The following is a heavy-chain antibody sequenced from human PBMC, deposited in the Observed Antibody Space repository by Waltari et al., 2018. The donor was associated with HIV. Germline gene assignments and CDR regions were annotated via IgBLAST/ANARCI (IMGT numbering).Heavy chain of an antibody. CDR3: AKARVTTKIYFYYGLDV. Sequence: EVELLESGGGLVQPGGSLRLFCAASGFTFNNLPMCWVRQAPGKGLEWISGIGGTGGTYYADSVKGRFTISRDNSKNTLYLQMDSLRAEDTAIYYCAKARVTTKIYFYYGLDVWGQGTTVTVSS. V-gene: IGHV3-23*01. J-gene: IGHJ6*02. D-gene: IGHD4-17*01. CDR2: IGGTGGT. CDR1: GFTFNNLP.